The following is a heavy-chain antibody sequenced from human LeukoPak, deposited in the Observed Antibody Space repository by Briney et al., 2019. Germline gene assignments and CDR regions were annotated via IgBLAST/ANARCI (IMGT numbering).Heavy chain of an antibody. CDR3: TRGGTYYDDSRDYGHWFDP. CDR2: IYPDDSDT. V-gene: IGHV5-51*01. CDR1: GYRFTSYW. Sequence: PGESLKISFKGSGYRFTSYWIGWVRQMPGKGLEWMGIIYPDDSDTRYSPSFQGQVTISADKSTGTAYLHWSSLKASDTAIYYCTRGGTYYDDSRDYGHWFDPWGQGTLVTVSS. J-gene: IGHJ5*02. D-gene: IGHD3-22*01.